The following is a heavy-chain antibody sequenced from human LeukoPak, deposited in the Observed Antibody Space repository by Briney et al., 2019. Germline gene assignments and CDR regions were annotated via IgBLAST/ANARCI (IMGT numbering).Heavy chain of an antibody. D-gene: IGHD3-22*01. Sequence: GASVKVSCKVSGYTLTELSMHWARQAPGKGLEWMGGFDPEDGETIYAQKFQGRVTMTEDTSTDTAYMELSSLRSEDTAVYYCATLRITMIVVVTSPYAFDIWGQGTMVTVSS. J-gene: IGHJ3*02. V-gene: IGHV1-24*01. CDR3: ATLRITMIVVVTSPYAFDI. CDR1: GYTLTELS. CDR2: FDPEDGET.